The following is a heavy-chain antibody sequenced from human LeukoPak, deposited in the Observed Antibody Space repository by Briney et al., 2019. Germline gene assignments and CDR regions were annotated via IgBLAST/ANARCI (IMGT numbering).Heavy chain of an antibody. J-gene: IGHJ4*02. D-gene: IGHD2-15*01. CDR1: GGTFSSYA. Sequence: SVKVSCKASGGTFSSYAISWVRQAPGQGLEWMGRIIPILGIANYAQKFQGRVTITADKSTSTAYMELSSLRSEDTAVYYCARDPVVVAASNFDYWGQGTLDTVSS. CDR3: ARDPVVVAASNFDY. CDR2: IIPILGIA. V-gene: IGHV1-69*04.